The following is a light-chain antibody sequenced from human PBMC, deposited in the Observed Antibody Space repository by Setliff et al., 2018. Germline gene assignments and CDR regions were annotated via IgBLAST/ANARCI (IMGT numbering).Light chain of an antibody. J-gene: IGLJ1*01. CDR2: GVS. Sequence: QSVLTQPASVSGSPGQSITISCSGTSNDVGSYDLVSWYQQHPGKAPKLIIYGVSDRPSGVSSRFSGSKSGNTASLTISGLQTEDEADYYCNAYTSGTTYVFGTGTKATVL. CDR3: NAYTSGTTYV. CDR1: SNDVGSYDL. V-gene: IGLV2-14*03.